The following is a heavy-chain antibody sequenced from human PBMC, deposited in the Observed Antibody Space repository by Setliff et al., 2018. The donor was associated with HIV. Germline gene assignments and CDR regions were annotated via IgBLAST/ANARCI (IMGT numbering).Heavy chain of an antibody. CDR3: AMFFSGTPFDF. J-gene: IGHJ4*02. Sequence: GESLKISCKNSGYSFTNYWIAWVRQMPGKGLEWMGIIYSGDSSIKYSPSFQGQVTISTDKSISTAYLHLSSLEASDTAMYYCAMFFSGTPFDFWGQGTMVTVSS. D-gene: IGHD1-26*01. CDR2: IYSGDSSI. CDR1: GYSFTNYW. V-gene: IGHV5-51*01.